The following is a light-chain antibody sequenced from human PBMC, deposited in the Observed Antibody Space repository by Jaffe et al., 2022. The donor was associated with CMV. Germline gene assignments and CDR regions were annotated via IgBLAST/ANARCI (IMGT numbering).Light chain of an antibody. CDR3: SSYTSSGTV. V-gene: IGLV2-14*03. J-gene: IGLJ2*01. CDR1: SSDIGGYHY. CDR2: DVS. Sequence: QSALTQPASVSGSPGQSITISCTGTSSDIGGYHYVSWYQQYPGKAPKLIIYDVSDRPSGVSNRFSASKSGNTASLTISGLQAEDEAHYYCSSYTSSGTVFGGGTKLTVL.